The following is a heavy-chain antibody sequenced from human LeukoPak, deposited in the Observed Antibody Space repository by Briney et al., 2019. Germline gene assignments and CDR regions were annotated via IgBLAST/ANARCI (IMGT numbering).Heavy chain of an antibody. J-gene: IGHJ4*02. CDR1: GFTLSSYS. CDR3: ARILTTGTTVSY. D-gene: IGHD1-1*01. CDR2: ITSSSSTI. V-gene: IGHV3-48*01. Sequence: GSLGLSCAASGFTLSSYSMNWVRQAPGEGVEWVSYITSSSSTIYYADSVRGRFTISRDNARNSLYLQMNSLRAEDTAVYYCARILTTGTTVSYWGQGTLVTVSS.